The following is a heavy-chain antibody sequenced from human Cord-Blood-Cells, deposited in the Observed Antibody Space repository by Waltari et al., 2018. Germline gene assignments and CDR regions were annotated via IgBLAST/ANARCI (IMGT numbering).Heavy chain of an antibody. CDR2: ISWNSGSI. D-gene: IGHD1-26*01. Sequence: EVQLVESGGGLVQPGRSLRLSCAASGFTFDDYAMHWVRQAPGKGLEWVSGISWNSGSIGYADSVKGRFTISRDNAKNSLYLQMNSLRAEDTALYYCAKDMKGGSGSYYYYYGMDVWGQGTTVTVSS. V-gene: IGHV3-9*01. J-gene: IGHJ6*02. CDR1: GFTFDDYA. CDR3: AKDMKGGSGSYYYYYGMDV.